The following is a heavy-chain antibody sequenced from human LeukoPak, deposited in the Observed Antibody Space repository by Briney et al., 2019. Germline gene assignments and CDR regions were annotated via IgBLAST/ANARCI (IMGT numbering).Heavy chain of an antibody. V-gene: IGHV1-18*04. CDR3: ARAIRYYYDSSGYYSDY. CDR2: ISAYNGNT. CDR1: GYTFTGYY. Sequence: ASVKVSCKASGYTFTGYYMHWVRQAPGQGLEWMGWISAYNGNTNYAQKLQGRVTMTTDTSTSTAYMELRSLRSDDTAVYYCARAIRYYYDSSGYYSDYWGQGTLVTVSS. D-gene: IGHD3-22*01. J-gene: IGHJ4*02.